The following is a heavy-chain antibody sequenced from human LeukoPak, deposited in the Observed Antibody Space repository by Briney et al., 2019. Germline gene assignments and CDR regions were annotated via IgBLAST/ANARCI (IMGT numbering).Heavy chain of an antibody. J-gene: IGHJ4*02. CDR3: ARESAYSSSWLALGY. CDR2: ISYDGSNK. V-gene: IGHV3-30-3*01. Sequence: GGSLRLSCAASGFTFSSYAMHWVRQAPGKGLEWVAVISYDGSNKYYADSVKGRFTISRDNSKNTLYLQMNSLRAEDTAVYYCARESAYSSSWLALGYWGQGTLVTVSS. D-gene: IGHD6-13*01. CDR1: GFTFSSYA.